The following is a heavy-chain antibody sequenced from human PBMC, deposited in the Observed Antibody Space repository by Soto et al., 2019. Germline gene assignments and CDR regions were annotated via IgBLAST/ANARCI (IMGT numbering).Heavy chain of an antibody. CDR2: INTDGSST. Sequence: EVQLVESGGGLVQPGGSLRLSCAVSGFTFSSFWMHWVRQAPGEGLVWVSRINTDGSSTSYADYVKGRFTISRDNAKNTLYLPMNSLRVEDTAMYYCAKRGVDTFGLSYWGQGTLVTVSS. CDR1: GFTFSSFW. D-gene: IGHD3-10*01. V-gene: IGHV3-74*01. CDR3: AKRGVDTFGLSY. J-gene: IGHJ4*02.